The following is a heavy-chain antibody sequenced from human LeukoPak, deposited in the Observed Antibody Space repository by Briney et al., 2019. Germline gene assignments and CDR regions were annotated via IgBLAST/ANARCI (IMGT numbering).Heavy chain of an antibody. J-gene: IGHJ5*02. Sequence: SETLSLTCTVSGASISSYYWNWIRQPPGKGLEWIGQIYYSGITNYNPSLKSRVTISVDTSKNQFSLKLSSVTAADTAVYYCARDGIAVAAPGPGFDPWGQGTLVTVSS. CDR1: GASISSYY. D-gene: IGHD6-19*01. CDR3: ARDGIAVAAPGPGFDP. CDR2: IYYSGIT. V-gene: IGHV4-59*01.